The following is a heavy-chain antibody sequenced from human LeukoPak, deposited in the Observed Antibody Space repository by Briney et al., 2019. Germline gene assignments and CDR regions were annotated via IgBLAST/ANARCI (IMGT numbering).Heavy chain of an antibody. D-gene: IGHD6-19*01. CDR3: VQTTGWPGFDY. Sequence: SETLSLICTTSGLPISRFFWNWVRQPPGKGLEWIGNIYDGVPTFFNPSLKSRVTISVDTSKGQFSLQLASVTAADTAVYYFVQTTGWPGFDYWGKGILVTVSS. V-gene: IGHV4-4*09. CDR1: GLPISRFF. J-gene: IGHJ4*02. CDR2: IYDGVPT.